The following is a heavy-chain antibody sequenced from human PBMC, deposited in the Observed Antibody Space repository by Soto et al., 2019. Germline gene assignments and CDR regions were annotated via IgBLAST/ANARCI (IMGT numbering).Heavy chain of an antibody. CDR3: ATDSTPYYYDSSGFDGLDI. D-gene: IGHD3-22*01. V-gene: IGHV3-23*01. J-gene: IGHJ3*02. CDR1: GFTFSSYA. CDR2: IGESGTPT. Sequence: GGSLRLSCAASGFTFSSYAMKWVRQAPGKGLEWVSLIGESGTPTYYADSVKGRFTISRDNSGNTLFLEMYSLRAEDTAVYYCATDSTPYYYDSSGFDGLDIWGQGTLVTVSS.